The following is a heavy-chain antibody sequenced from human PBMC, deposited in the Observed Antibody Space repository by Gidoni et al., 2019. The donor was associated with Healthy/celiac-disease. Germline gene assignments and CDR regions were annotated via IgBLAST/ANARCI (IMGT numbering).Heavy chain of an antibody. Sequence: EVQLVESGGGLVKPGGSLRLSCAASGFTFSNAWMSWVRQAPATGLEWVGRIKSKTDGGTTDYAAPVKGRFTISRDDSKNTLYLQMNSLKTEDTAVYYCTTGTYDFWSGYTFDYWGQGTLVTVSS. D-gene: IGHD3-3*01. J-gene: IGHJ4*02. CDR2: IKSKTDGGTT. CDR3: TTGTYDFWSGYTFDY. V-gene: IGHV3-15*01. CDR1: GFTFSNAW.